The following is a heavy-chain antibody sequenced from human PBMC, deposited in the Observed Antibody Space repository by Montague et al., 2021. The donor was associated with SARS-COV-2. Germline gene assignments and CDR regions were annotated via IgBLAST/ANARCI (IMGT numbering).Heavy chain of an antibody. D-gene: IGHD1-14*01. CDR1: GDSITSSRYY. CDR2: NHYSAAT. J-gene: IGHJ3*01. Sequence: SETLSLTCTVSGDSITSSRYYWGWNPQPPGKGLDWIGSNHYSAATYYNPSLKSRLTISVDTSKNHFSLKLTSVTASDTAVYYCARPIHDMSPNRAFDVWGQGTMVTVSS. V-gene: IGHV4-39*02. CDR3: ARPIHDMSPNRAFDV.